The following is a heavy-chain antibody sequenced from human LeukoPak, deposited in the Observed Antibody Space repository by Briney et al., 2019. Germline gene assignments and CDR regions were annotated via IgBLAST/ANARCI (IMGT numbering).Heavy chain of an antibody. Sequence: GGSLRLSCAASGFTFSSYSMNWVRQAPGKGLEWVSLISGDGGSTYYADSVKGRFTISRDNSKNSLYLQMNSLRTEDTALYYCAKDIGPVTPINFDYWGQGTLVTISS. CDR2: ISGDGGST. V-gene: IGHV3-43*02. CDR1: GFTFSSYS. J-gene: IGHJ4*02. D-gene: IGHD4-23*01. CDR3: AKDIGPVTPINFDY.